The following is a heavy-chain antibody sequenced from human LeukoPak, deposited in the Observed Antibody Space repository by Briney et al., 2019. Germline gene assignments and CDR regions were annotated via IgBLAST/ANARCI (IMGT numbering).Heavy chain of an antibody. CDR1: GFTFSDYY. J-gene: IGHJ4*02. CDR3: AREETYYYGSGNYKPQSLFDY. CDR2: ISSTGTYT. Sequence: KPGGSLRLSCAASGFTFSDYYMSWIRQAPGKGLEWVSYISSTGTYTNYADSVKGRFTISRDNAKNSLYLQMNSLRAEDTAVYYCAREETYYYGSGNYKPQSLFDYWGQGTLVTVSS. V-gene: IGHV3-11*05. D-gene: IGHD3-10*01.